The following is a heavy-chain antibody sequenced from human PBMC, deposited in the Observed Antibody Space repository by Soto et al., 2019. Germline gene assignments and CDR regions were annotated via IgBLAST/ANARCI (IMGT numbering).Heavy chain of an antibody. D-gene: IGHD3-3*01. CDR3: ARNRFLEWLLYPGTFDI. CDR2: IYYSGST. V-gene: IGHV4-59*01. CDR1: GGSISSYY. J-gene: IGHJ3*02. Sequence: SETLSLTCTVSGGSISSYYWSWIRQPPGKGLEWIGYIYYSGSTNYNPTLKSRVTISVDTSKNQFSLKLSSVTAADTAVYYCARNRFLEWLLYPGTFDIWGQGTMVTVSS.